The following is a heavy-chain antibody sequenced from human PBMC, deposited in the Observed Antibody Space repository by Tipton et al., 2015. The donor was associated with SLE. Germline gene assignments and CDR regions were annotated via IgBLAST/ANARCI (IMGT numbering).Heavy chain of an antibody. CDR2: ITSPGTST. J-gene: IGHJ4*02. CDR1: GFTFNNYA. D-gene: IGHD2/OR15-2a*01. CDR3: TRLPLYSSAPEVDY. V-gene: IGHV3-23*01. Sequence: SLRLSCAASGFTFNNYAMTWVRQAPGEGLEWVSAITSPGTSTYYADSVKGRFTISRANSKNTLYLQMNSLKTEDTAVYYCTRLPLYSSAPEVDYWGQGALVTVSS.